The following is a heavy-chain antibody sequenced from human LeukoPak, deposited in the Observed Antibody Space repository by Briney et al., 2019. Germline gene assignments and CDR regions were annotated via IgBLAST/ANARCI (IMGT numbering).Heavy chain of an antibody. V-gene: IGHV3-23*01. D-gene: IGHD5-24*01. CDR2: LSGGARST. Sequence: PGGSLRLSCAASGFTFSSYAMSWVRQAPGRGLEWVSTLSGGARSTYYADSVKGRFTISRDISKNTLYLQMNSLRAEDTAVYYCTRRAYNWGAFDIWGQGTMVTVSS. CDR1: GFTFSSYA. CDR3: TRRAYNWGAFDI. J-gene: IGHJ3*02.